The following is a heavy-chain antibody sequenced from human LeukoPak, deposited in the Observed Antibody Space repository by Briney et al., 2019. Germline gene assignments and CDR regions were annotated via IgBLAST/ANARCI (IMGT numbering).Heavy chain of an antibody. D-gene: IGHD3-10*01. CDR2: VSDSGGST. J-gene: IGHJ4*02. CDR1: GFTLSSYA. Sequence: GGSLRLSCAASGFTLSSYAMSWVRQAPGKGLEWVSSVSDSGGSTYYADSVKGRVTISRDNSKNTLYLQMNSLRAEDTAVYYCAKSANSGSYDRGYFDYWGQGTLVTVSS. V-gene: IGHV3-23*01. CDR3: AKSANSGSYDRGYFDY.